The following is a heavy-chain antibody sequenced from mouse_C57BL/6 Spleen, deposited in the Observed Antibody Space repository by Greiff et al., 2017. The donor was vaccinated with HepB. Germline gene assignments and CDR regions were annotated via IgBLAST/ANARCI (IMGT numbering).Heavy chain of an antibody. J-gene: IGHJ4*01. CDR2: IYPGSGST. CDR1: GYTFTSYW. V-gene: IGHV1-55*01. Sequence: VQLQQPGAELVKPGASVKMSCKASGYTFTSYWITWVKQRPGQGLEWIGDIYPGSGSTNYNEKFKSKATLTVDTSSSTAYMQLSSLTSEDSAVYYCARDYYGSSPYAMDYWGQGTSVTVSS. D-gene: IGHD1-1*01. CDR3: ARDYYGSSPYAMDY.